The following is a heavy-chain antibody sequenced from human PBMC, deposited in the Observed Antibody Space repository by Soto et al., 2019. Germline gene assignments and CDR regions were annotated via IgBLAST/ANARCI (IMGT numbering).Heavy chain of an antibody. CDR3: ARVEGYYDSSGYYYGSWFDP. Sequence: VSCKASGGTFSSYAISWVRQAPGQGLEWMGGIIPIFGTANYAQKFQGRVTITADESTSTAYMELSSLRSEDTAVYYCARVEGYYDSSGYYYGSWFDPWGQGTLVTVSS. CDR1: GGTFSSYA. CDR2: IIPIFGTA. V-gene: IGHV1-69*01. D-gene: IGHD3-22*01. J-gene: IGHJ5*02.